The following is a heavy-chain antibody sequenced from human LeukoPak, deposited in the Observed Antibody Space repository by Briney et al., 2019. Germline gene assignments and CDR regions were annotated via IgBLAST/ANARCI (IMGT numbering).Heavy chain of an antibody. Sequence: GGSQRLSCVASGFIFSSFGMHWVRQAPGKGLEWVAIIWYDGSKSFYSDSVKGRFTVSRDNSRNTLYLEMNTMRGEDTAVYYCAKDKMVEKWELGDGVDLWGQGTMVTVSS. CDR2: IWYDGSKS. CDR3: AKDKMVEKWELGDGVDL. V-gene: IGHV3-33*06. D-gene: IGHD1-26*01. CDR1: GFIFSSFG. J-gene: IGHJ3*01.